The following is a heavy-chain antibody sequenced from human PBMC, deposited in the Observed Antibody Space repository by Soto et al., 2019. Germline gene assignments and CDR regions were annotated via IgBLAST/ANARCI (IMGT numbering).Heavy chain of an antibody. Sequence: ASVKVSCKASGYTFTSYGISWVRQAPGQGLEWMGWISAYNGNTNYAQKLQGRVTMTTDTSTSTAYMELSSLRSEDTAVYYCARAEIDYYYYGMDVWGQGTTVTVSS. CDR2: ISAYNGNT. CDR1: GYTFTSYG. J-gene: IGHJ6*02. V-gene: IGHV1-18*01. CDR3: ARAEIDYYYYGMDV.